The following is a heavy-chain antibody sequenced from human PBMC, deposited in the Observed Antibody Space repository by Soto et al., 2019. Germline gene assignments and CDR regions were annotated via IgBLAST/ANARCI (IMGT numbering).Heavy chain of an antibody. J-gene: IGHJ4*02. V-gene: IGHV3-33*06. CDR1: GFTFSSYG. CDR2: IWYDGSNK. D-gene: IGHD4-4*01. Sequence: PGGSLRLSCAASGFTFSSYGMHWVRQAPGKGLEWVAVIWYDGSNKYYADSVKGRFTISRDNSKNTLYLQMNSLRAEDTAIYFCAKSRGDSWTTYFFDYWGQGALVTVSS. CDR3: AKSRGDSWTTYFFDY.